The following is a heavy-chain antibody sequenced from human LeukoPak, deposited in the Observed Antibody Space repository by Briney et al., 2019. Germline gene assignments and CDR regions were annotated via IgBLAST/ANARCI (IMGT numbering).Heavy chain of an antibody. Sequence: SETLSLICVLSRASAIDAYWSWLRRTPGKGLEWIGFVYYSGGTNLHPSLKSRVTLSLDTSKNQFSMNLTSVNVADTAMFYFARSLLGSRRRGDNFFCDYCGQGMLVTVSS. V-gene: IGHV4-59*08. CDR3: ARSLLGSRRRGDNFFCDY. D-gene: IGHD5-24*01. J-gene: IGHJ4*02. CDR1: RASAIDAY. CDR2: VYYSGGT.